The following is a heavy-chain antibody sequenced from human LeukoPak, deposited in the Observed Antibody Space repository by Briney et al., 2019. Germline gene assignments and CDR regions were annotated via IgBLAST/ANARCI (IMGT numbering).Heavy chain of an antibody. CDR1: GYTFTSYY. Sequence: ASVKVSCKASGYTFTSYYMHWVRQAPGQGLEWMGIINPSGGSTGYAQKFQGRVTMTRDTSTSTVYMELSSLRSEDTAVYYCAREFRGIAAAGTASYYYYYMDVWGKGTTVTISS. V-gene: IGHV1-46*01. CDR2: INPSGGST. J-gene: IGHJ6*03. CDR3: AREFRGIAAAGTASYYYYYMDV. D-gene: IGHD6-13*01.